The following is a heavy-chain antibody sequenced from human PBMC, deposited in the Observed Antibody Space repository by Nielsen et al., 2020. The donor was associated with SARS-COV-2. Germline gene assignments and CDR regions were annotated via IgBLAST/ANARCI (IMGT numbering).Heavy chain of an antibody. V-gene: IGHV1-18*04. CDR2: ISAYNGNT. CDR1: GYTFTSYG. J-gene: IGHJ4*02. Sequence: ASVKVSCKASGYTFTSYGISWVRQAPGQGLEWMGWISAYNGNTNYAQKLQGRVTMTTDTSTSTAYMELRSLRSDDTAVYYCARVITFGGVIVIGFDYWGQGTLVTVSS. D-gene: IGHD3-16*02. CDR3: ARVITFGGVIVIGFDY.